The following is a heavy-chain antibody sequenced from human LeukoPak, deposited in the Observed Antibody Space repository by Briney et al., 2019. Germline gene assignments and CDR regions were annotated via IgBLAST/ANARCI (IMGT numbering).Heavy chain of an antibody. Sequence: SVKVCCKASGGTFSSYAISWVRQAPGQGLEWMRGIIPIFGTANYAQKFQGRVTITTDESTSTAYMELSSLRSEDTAVYYCARSVVPAAQGAFDIWGQGTMVTVSS. CDR1: GGTFSSYA. CDR2: IIPIFGTA. V-gene: IGHV1-69*05. CDR3: ARSVVPAAQGAFDI. D-gene: IGHD2-2*01. J-gene: IGHJ3*02.